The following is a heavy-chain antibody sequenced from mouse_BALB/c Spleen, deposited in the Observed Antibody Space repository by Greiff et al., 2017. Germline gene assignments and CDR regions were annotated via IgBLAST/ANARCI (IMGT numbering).Heavy chain of an antibody. CDR1: GFSLTSYG. D-gene: IGHD2-1*01. Sequence: QVTLKESGPGLVAPSQSLSISCTVSGFSLTSYGVHWVRQPPGKGLEWLGVIWAGGSTNYNSALMSRLSISKDNSKGQVFLKMNSLQTDDTAMYYYARDLLHLYAMDYWGQGTSVTVSS. CDR2: IWAGGST. V-gene: IGHV2-9*02. CDR3: ARDLLHLYAMDY. J-gene: IGHJ4*01.